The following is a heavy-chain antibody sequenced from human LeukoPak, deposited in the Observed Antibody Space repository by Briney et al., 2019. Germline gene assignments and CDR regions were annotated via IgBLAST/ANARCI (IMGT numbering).Heavy chain of an antibody. CDR3: ARGVVPAAMWFWFDP. D-gene: IGHD2-2*01. Sequence: ASVKVSCKASEYTFTSYYMHWVRQAPGQGLEWMGIINPTGGSTSYAQKFQGRVTMTRDTSISTAYMELSRLRSDDTAVYYCARGVVPAAMWFWFDPWGQGTLVTVSS. J-gene: IGHJ5*02. V-gene: IGHV1-46*01. CDR2: INPTGGST. CDR1: EYTFTSYY.